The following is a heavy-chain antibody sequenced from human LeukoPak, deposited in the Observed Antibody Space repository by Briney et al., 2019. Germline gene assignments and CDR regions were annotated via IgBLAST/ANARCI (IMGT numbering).Heavy chain of an antibody. J-gene: IGHJ4*02. Sequence: PWASVKVSCKASGYTFSSYYLHWVRQAPGRGLEWMGIISPDGGSTTYAQKIQGRVTMTRDMSTSTVYMEVSSLRSEDTAVYYCARAYSGYGGYFDYWGQGTLVTVSS. V-gene: IGHV1-46*01. CDR1: GYTFSSYY. CDR3: ARAYSGYGGYFDY. CDR2: ISPDGGST. D-gene: IGHD5-12*01.